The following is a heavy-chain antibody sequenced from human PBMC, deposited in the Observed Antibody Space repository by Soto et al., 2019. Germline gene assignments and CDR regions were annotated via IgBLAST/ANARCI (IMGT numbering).Heavy chain of an antibody. D-gene: IGHD6-13*01. V-gene: IGHV3-33*01. CDR3: ARDGFKQQLEVFPAFDI. CDR2: IWYDGSNK. CDR1: GFTFSSYG. Sequence: GGSLRLSCAASGFTFSSYGMHWVRQAPGKGLEWVAVIWYDGSNKYYADSVKGRFTISRDNSKNTLYLQMNSLRAEDTAVYYCARDGFKQQLEVFPAFDIWGQGTMVTVSS. J-gene: IGHJ3*02.